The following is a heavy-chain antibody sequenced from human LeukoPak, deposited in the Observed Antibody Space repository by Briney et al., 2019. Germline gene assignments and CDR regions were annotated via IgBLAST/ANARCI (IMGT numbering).Heavy chain of an antibody. V-gene: IGHV4-59*01. J-gene: IGHJ4*02. D-gene: IGHD1-26*01. CDR2: IYHRGDT. CDR1: GGSIMGYS. Sequence: SETLSLTCSVSGGSIMGYSLSWIRQPPGKGLEWIGYIYHRGDTNYNPSLKSRVSVSVDTSKKRFSLSLGSVTLTDTAVIYCASGSYVSPGDYWGQGTLVTVSS. CDR3: ASGSYVSPGDY.